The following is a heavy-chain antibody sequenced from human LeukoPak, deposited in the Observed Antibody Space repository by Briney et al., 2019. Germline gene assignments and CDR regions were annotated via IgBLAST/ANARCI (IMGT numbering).Heavy chain of an antibody. D-gene: IGHD2-2*01. CDR1: GYRFSRYW. CDR3: ASPYPREYCSTSSCYFNY. Sequence: GESLKISCRASGYRFSRYWIGWVRQMPGKGLEWMGIIYPGDSETRYSPSFQGQVTMSADRSITTAYLQRSSLKASDTAMYYCASPYPREYCSTSSCYFNYWGQGTLVTVSS. V-gene: IGHV5-51*01. CDR2: IYPGDSET. J-gene: IGHJ4*02.